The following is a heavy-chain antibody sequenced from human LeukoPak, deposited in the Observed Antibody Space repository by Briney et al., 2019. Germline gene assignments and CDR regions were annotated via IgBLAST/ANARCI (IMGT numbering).Heavy chain of an antibody. V-gene: IGHV3-48*01. J-gene: IGHJ4*02. CDR1: GFTFSTYS. CDR2: ISSSSTTI. Sequence: GGTLRLSCAASGFTFSTYSMNWVRQAPGKGLEWVSHISSSSTTIYFADSVKGRFTISRDNAKNSLYLQMNSLRAEDTAVYYCARDHSDFWSDYTGNYLDYWGQGTLVTVSS. CDR3: ARDHSDFWSDYTGNYLDY. D-gene: IGHD3-3*01.